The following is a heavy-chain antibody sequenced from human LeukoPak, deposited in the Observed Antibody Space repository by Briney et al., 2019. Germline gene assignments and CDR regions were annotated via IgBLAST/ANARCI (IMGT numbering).Heavy chain of an antibody. CDR1: GFTFSSYS. V-gene: IGHV3-21*04. D-gene: IGHD1-26*01. CDR2: ISSSSSYI. J-gene: IGHJ4*02. CDR3: AKAANGWELLAGYLDY. Sequence: GGSLRLSCAASGFTFSSYSMNWVRQAPGKGLEWVSSISSSSSYIYYADSVKGRFTISRDNAKNSLYLQMNSLRAEDTAVYYWAKAANGWELLAGYLDYGGQGTLSPSPQ.